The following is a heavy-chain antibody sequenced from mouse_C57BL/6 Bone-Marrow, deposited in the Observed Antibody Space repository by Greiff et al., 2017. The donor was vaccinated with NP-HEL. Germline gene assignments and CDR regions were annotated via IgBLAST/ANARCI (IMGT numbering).Heavy chain of an antibody. J-gene: IGHJ3*01. D-gene: IGHD1-1*01. Sequence: EVKLMESGAELVRPGASVKLSCTASGFNIKDDYMHWVKQRPEQGLEWIGWIDPENGDTEYASKFQGKATITADTSSNTAYLQLSSLTSEDTAVYYCTTLYYYGTWFAYWGQGTLVTVSA. CDR2: IDPENGDT. CDR1: GFNIKDDY. V-gene: IGHV14-4*01. CDR3: TTLYYYGTWFAY.